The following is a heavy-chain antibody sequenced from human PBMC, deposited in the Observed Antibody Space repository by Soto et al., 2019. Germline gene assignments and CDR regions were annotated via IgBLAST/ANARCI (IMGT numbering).Heavy chain of an antibody. CDR1: GYTFTSYG. Sequence: ASVKVSCKASGYTFTSYGISWLRQAPGQGLEWMGWISAYNGNTNYAQKLQGRVTMTTDTSTSTAYMELRSLRSDDTAVYYCARDPGIVVYYYYYGMDVWGQGTTVTVSS. CDR2: ISAYNGNT. D-gene: IGHD3-22*01. J-gene: IGHJ6*02. CDR3: ARDPGIVVYYYYYGMDV. V-gene: IGHV1-18*04.